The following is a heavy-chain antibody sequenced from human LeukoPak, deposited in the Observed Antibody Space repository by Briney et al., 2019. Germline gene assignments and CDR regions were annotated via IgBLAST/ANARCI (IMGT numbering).Heavy chain of an antibody. J-gene: IGHJ4*02. Sequence: PGGSLRLSCAASGFTVSSNHMNWGRQAPGNGLEWVSVVYYGGNTFYADSVKGRFTISRDNSKNTLYLQINRLRAEDTAVYYCAALSGEGVKIGFDQCGQGALVVVSS. CDR1: GFTVSSNH. V-gene: IGHV3-66*01. CDR2: VYYGGNT. CDR3: AALSGEGVKIGFDQ. D-gene: IGHD3-10*01.